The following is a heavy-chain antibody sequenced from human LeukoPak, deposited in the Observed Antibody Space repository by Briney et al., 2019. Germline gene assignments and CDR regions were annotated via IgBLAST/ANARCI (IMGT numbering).Heavy chain of an antibody. CDR2: INPNSGGT. CDR1: GYTFTGYY. J-gene: IGHJ5*02. CDR3: ARGDTENWFDP. V-gene: IGHV1-2*02. Sequence: ASVKVSCKASGYTFTGYYIHWARQATGQGLEWMGWINPNSGGTNNAQKLQGRVTMTRDMSTSTVYMELSRLRSEDTAVYYCARGDTENWFDPWGQGTLVTVSS. D-gene: IGHD2/OR15-2a*01.